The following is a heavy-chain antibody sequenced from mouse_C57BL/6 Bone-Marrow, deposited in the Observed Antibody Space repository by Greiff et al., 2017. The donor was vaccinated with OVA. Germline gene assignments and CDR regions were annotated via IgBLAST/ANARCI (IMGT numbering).Heavy chain of an antibody. Sequence: QVQLKESGPELVKPGASVKISCKASGYAFSSSWMNWVKQRPGKGLEWIGRIYPGDGDTNYNGKFKGKATLTADKSSSTAYMQLSSLTSEDSAVYFCARCLPWYFDYWGQGTTLTVSS. J-gene: IGHJ2*01. CDR2: IYPGDGDT. CDR3: ARCLPWYFDY. CDR1: GYAFSSSW. D-gene: IGHD2-1*01. V-gene: IGHV1-82*01.